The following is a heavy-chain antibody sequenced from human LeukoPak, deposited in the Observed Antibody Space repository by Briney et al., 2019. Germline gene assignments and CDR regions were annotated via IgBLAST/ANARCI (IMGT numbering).Heavy chain of an antibody. CDR1: EFTLSRYA. CDR3: AVQKGKGRVRDNWFDP. V-gene: IGHV3-23*01. J-gene: IGHJ5*02. D-gene: IGHD6-19*01. Sequence: GGSLRLSCAASEFTLSRYAMSWVRQTPGKGLEWVSAISASGTSTDYADSVKGRFTISRDNSKNTLYLQMNSLRAEDTAIYYCAVQKGKGRVRDNWFDPGAQETLVTVPS. CDR2: ISASGTST.